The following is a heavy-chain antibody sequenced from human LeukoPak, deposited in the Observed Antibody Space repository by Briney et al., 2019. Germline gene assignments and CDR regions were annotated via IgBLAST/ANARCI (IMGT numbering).Heavy chain of an antibody. V-gene: IGHV4-59*01. Sequence: SETLSLTCTVSGGSISSNYWSWIRQPPGKGLECIGYIYYIGSTNYNPSLKSRVTISLDTSKSQFSLKLTSVTPADTAVYYCARGGIVGSRTNWFDPWGQGILVTVSS. CDR1: GGSISSNY. CDR2: IYYIGST. CDR3: ARGGIVGSRTNWFDP. J-gene: IGHJ5*02. D-gene: IGHD1-26*01.